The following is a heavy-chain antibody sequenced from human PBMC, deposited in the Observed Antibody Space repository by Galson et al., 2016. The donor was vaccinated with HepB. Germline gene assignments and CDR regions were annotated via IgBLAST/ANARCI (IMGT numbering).Heavy chain of an antibody. J-gene: IGHJ4*02. D-gene: IGHD2/OR15-2a*01. CDR2: ISTYSGDT. V-gene: IGHV1-18*01. CDR1: GYTFTTSG. CDR3: ARDVQYRFDS. Sequence: SVKVSCKASGYTFTTSGISWVRQAPGQGLERMGWISTYSGDTKYAQNFQGGLTLTTDSSTTTAYMELRSLRFDDTAMYYCARDVQYRFDSWGQGTLVTVSS.